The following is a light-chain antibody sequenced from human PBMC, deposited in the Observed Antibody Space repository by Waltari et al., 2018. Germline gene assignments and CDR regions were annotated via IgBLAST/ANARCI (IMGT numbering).Light chain of an antibody. CDR2: GAS. V-gene: IGKV3-15*01. Sequence: EIVMTQSPATLSVSPGDRATLSCRASQNTHDNVAWYQQKPGQAPRLLIYGASTRATGIPARFRGSGSGTEFTLSISSLQTEDFGVYYCQQYNVWPPITFGQGTRLEIK. J-gene: IGKJ5*01. CDR3: QQYNVWPPIT. CDR1: QNTHDN.